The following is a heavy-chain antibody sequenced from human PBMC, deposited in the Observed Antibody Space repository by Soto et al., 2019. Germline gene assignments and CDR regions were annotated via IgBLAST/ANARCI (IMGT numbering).Heavy chain of an antibody. Sequence: QLQLQESGPGLVKPSETLSLTCTVSGGSISSSSYYWGWIRQPPGKGLEWIGSIYYSGSTFYNPSLKSRVTISVDTSKSQFSPKLSSVTAADTAVYYCATHGDYYYYYMDVWGKGTTVTVSS. CDR2: IYYSGST. J-gene: IGHJ6*03. V-gene: IGHV4-39*01. CDR1: GGSISSSSYY. D-gene: IGHD4-17*01. CDR3: ATHGDYYYYYMDV.